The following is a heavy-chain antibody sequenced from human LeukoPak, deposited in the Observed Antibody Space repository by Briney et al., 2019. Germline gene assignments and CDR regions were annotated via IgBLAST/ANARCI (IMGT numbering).Heavy chain of an antibody. CDR2: IYYSGST. D-gene: IGHD2-21*02. V-gene: IGHV4-39*01. CDR3: ARPGRRDYYFDY. J-gene: IGHJ4*02. Sequence: PSETLSLTCTVSGGSISSSSYYWGWIRQPPRKGLEWIGSIYYSGSTYYNPSLKGRVTISVDTSKNQFSLKLSSVTAADTAVYYCARPGRRDYYFDYWGQGTLVTVSS. CDR1: GGSISSSSYY.